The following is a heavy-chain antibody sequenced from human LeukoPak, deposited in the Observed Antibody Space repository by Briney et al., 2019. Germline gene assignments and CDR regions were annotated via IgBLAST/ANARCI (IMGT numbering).Heavy chain of an antibody. J-gene: IGHJ4*02. CDR1: GYTFITYG. D-gene: IGHD5-18*01. V-gene: IGHV1-2*02. CDR2: INPNSGGT. CDR3: ARGYSYGYYY. Sequence: ASVKVSCKASGYTFITYGISWVRQAPGQGLEWVGWINPNSGGTNYAQKFQGRVTMTRDTSISTAYMELSRLRSDDTAVYYCARGYSYGYYYWGQGTLVTVSS.